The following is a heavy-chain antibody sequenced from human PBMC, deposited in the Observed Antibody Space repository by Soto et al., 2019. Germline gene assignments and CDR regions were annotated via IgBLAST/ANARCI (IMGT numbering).Heavy chain of an antibody. CDR1: GFTFSSYG. V-gene: IGHV3-30*18. J-gene: IGHJ4*02. Sequence: GGSLRLSCAASGFTFSSYGMHWVRQAPGKGLEWVAVISYDGSNKYYADSVKGRFTISRDNSKNTLYLQMNSLRAEDTAVYYCAKDLQRAPFYGSGSPFDYWGQGTLVTVSS. CDR2: ISYDGSNK. D-gene: IGHD3-10*01. CDR3: AKDLQRAPFYGSGSPFDY.